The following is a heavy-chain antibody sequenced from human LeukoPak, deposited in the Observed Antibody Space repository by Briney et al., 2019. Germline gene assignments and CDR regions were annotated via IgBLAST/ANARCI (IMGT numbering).Heavy chain of an antibody. Sequence: GGSLRLSCAASGFTFSSYGMHWVRQAPGKGLEWVAFIRYDGSNKYYADSVKGRFTISRDNSKDTLHLQMNSLRAEDTAVYYCAKDNSGYEDYWGQGTLVTVSS. CDR1: GFTFSSYG. CDR3: AKDNSGYEDY. D-gene: IGHD3-22*01. V-gene: IGHV3-30*02. J-gene: IGHJ4*02. CDR2: IRYDGSNK.